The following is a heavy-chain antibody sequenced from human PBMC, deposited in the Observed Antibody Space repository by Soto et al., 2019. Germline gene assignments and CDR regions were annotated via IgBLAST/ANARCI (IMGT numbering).Heavy chain of an antibody. CDR3: ASEAWGIAAAGSAWFDP. CDR2: TYYRSKWYN. V-gene: IGHV6-1*01. J-gene: IGHJ5*02. Sequence: SQTLSLTCAISGDSVSSNSAAWNWIRQSPSRGLEWLGRTYYRSKWYNDYAVSVKSRITINPDTSKNQFSLQLNSVAPEDTAVYYCASEAWGIAAAGSAWFDPWGQGTLVTVSS. CDR1: GDSVSSNSAA. D-gene: IGHD6-13*01.